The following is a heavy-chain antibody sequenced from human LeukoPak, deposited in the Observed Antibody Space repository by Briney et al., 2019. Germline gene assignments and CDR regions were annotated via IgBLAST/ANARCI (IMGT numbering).Heavy chain of an antibody. J-gene: IGHJ4*02. V-gene: IGHV3-7*01. D-gene: IGHD6-13*01. CDR2: IKEDGSVK. CDR3: ARDPGRGGAAAMDY. Sequence: GGSLRLSCAASGFTFSSSAMNWVRQAPGKGLEWVANIKEDGSVKNYVDSVRGRFTISRDNAEDSLSLQMNSLRAEDTGVYYCARDPGRGGAAAMDYWGQGTLVTVSS. CDR1: GFTFSSSA.